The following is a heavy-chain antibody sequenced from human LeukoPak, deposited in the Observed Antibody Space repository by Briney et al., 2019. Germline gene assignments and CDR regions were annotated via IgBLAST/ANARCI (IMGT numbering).Heavy chain of an antibody. V-gene: IGHV4-4*02. CDR3: TRESGAFSPFGF. J-gene: IGHJ4*02. CDR2: VHLNGAT. CDR1: GGSITTTSW. Sequence: PSETLSLTCAVSGGSITTTSWWGWVRQPPGKGLEWIGEVHLNGATNYNPSLESRFSMSIDKSNNHLSLEVTSVTAADTAMYYCTRESGAFSPFGFWGQGTLVTVS. D-gene: IGHD1-26*01.